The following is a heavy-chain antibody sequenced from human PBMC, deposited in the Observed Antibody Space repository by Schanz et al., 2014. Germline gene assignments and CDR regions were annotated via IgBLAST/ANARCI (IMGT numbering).Heavy chain of an antibody. CDR1: GFTFSNFA. V-gene: IGHV3-30*04. J-gene: IGHJ6*02. Sequence: QVQLVESGGGVVQPGRSLRLSCAASGFTFSNFAIHWVRQAPGKGLEWVAVISYDGRHKDYADSVKGRFTISRDNSKNTLYLKMNSLRAEDTAVYYCARDRQQLVGRIGYYYGMDVWGQGTTVTVSS. CDR2: ISYDGRHK. CDR3: ARDRQQLVGRIGYYYGMDV. D-gene: IGHD6-13*01.